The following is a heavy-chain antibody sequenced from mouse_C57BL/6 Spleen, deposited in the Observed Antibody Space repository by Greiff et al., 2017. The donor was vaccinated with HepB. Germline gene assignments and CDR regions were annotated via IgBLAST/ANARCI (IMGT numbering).Heavy chain of an antibody. V-gene: IGHV14-1*01. CDR2: IDPEDGDT. D-gene: IGHD1-1*01. CDR1: GFNIKDYY. Sequence: VQLQQSGAELVRPGASVKLSCTASGFNIKDYYMHWVKQRPEQGLEWIGRIDPEDGDTEYAPKFQGKATMTADTSSNTAYLQLSSLTSEDTAVYYCTFITTVVAPLDYWGQGTTLTVSS. J-gene: IGHJ2*01. CDR3: TFITTVVAPLDY.